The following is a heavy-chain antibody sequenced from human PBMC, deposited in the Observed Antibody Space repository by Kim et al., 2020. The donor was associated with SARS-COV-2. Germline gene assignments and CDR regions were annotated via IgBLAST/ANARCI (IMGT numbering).Heavy chain of an antibody. Sequence: SETLSLTCTVSGGSISSSSYYWGWIRQPPGKGLEWIGSIYYSGSTYYNPSLKSRVTISVDTSKNQFSLKLSSVTAADTAVYYCARGVVVAATPWFDPWGQGTLVTVSS. V-gene: IGHV4-39*07. CDR2: IYYSGST. J-gene: IGHJ5*02. D-gene: IGHD2-15*01. CDR3: ARGVVVAATPWFDP. CDR1: GGSISSSSYY.